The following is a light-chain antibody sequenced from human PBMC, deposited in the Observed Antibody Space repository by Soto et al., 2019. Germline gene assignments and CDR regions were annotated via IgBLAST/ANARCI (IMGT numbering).Light chain of an antibody. V-gene: IGKV1-9*01. CDR3: HQLNSSPQT. Sequence: DIQLTQSPSFLSASEGDRVTITCRASQGISSYLAWYQQKPGKAPKLLIYATSTLQSGVPSRFSGSGSGTEFTLTISSLQPEAFATYYCHQLNSSPQTFGQGTKREI. CDR1: QGISSY. J-gene: IGKJ2*01. CDR2: ATS.